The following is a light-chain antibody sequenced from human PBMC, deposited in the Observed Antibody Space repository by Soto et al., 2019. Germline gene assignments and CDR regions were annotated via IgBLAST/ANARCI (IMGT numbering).Light chain of an antibody. CDR1: FSNIGSNF. J-gene: IGLJ3*02. CDR3: AAWDDSLSGVV. Sequence: QSVLTQPPSASGTPGQTVTISCSGRFSNIGSNFIYWYQQLPGTAPKLLIYRNNERPSGVPDRFSASKSGTSASLAISGLRSEDEADYHCAAWDDSLSGVVFGGGTKVTVL. CDR2: RNN. V-gene: IGLV1-47*01.